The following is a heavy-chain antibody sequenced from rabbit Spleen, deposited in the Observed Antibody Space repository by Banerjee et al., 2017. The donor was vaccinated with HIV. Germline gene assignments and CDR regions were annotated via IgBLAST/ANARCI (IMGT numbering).Heavy chain of an antibody. CDR3: ARDLPDIIGWNFGF. V-gene: IGHV1S45*01. CDR2: INTITGKT. D-gene: IGHD1-1*01. J-gene: IGHJ4*02. Sequence: QEQLEESAGGLVQPGGSLKLSCKASGFTLSSYYMNWVRQAPGKGLEWIGCINTITGKTVYATWAKGRFTISRASSTTVFLQMTSLTAADTATYFCARDLPDIIGWNFGFWGPGTLVTVS. CDR1: GFTLSSYYM.